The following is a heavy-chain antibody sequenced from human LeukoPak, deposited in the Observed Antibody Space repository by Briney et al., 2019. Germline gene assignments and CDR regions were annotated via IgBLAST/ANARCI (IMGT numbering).Heavy chain of an antibody. D-gene: IGHD6-13*01. V-gene: IGHV4-34*01. Sequence: SETLSLTCAVYGGSFSGYYLSWIPHPPGKALEWMGEINHSGSTNYHPSLKSRVPISVDTPKKQFSLKLSCVTPADSAVYYCVSPVAGSSGWCYYYWGQGNLGTVSS. J-gene: IGHJ4*02. CDR1: GGSFSGYY. CDR2: INHSGST. CDR3: VSPVAGSSGWCYYY.